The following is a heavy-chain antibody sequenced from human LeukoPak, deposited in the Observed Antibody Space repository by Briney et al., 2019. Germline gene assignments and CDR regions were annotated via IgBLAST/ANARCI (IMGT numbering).Heavy chain of an antibody. D-gene: IGHD1-26*01. Sequence: SDTLSLTCAVSGYSISSNSWWGWIRQPPGKGLGWIGYIYYSGTTYYNSSLKSRVTMSVDTSKNQFSLKLNSVTAVDTAVYYCALYDGTYGYFDYWGQGSLVTVSS. J-gene: IGHJ4*02. V-gene: IGHV4-28*01. CDR2: IYYSGTT. CDR1: GYSISSNSW. CDR3: ALYDGTYGYFDY.